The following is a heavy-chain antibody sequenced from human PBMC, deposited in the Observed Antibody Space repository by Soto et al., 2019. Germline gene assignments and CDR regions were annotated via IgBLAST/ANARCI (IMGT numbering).Heavy chain of an antibody. D-gene: IGHD1-1*01. CDR1: GITFSKAW. Sequence: PGGSLRLSCAASGITFSKAWMNWVRQSPGKGLEWVGRIKSKSDGGTTDYAAPVKGRFTISRDDSENTLCLQMNSLKTEDTAVYYCTTNFYNDYGMDVWGQGTTVTVSS. J-gene: IGHJ6*02. CDR2: IKSKSDGGTT. V-gene: IGHV3-15*01. CDR3: TTNFYNDYGMDV.